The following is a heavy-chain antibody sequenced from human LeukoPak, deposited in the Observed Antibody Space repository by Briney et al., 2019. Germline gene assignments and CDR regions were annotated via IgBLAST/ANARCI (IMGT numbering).Heavy chain of an antibody. CDR3: ARPSYSSSSSV. J-gene: IGHJ3*01. V-gene: IGHV3-7*03. Sequence: GGSLRLSCAVSGFTFSGFWMSWSRQAPGKGLEWVASINSDGSEGYYADVVKGRFTISRDNAKNSLYLQINSLRAEDTAVYYCARPSYSSSSSVWGQGTMVTVSS. CDR2: INSDGSEG. CDR1: GFTFSGFW. D-gene: IGHD6-6*01.